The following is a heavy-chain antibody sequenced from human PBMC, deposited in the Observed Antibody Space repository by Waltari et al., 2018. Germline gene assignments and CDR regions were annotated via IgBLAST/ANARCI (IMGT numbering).Heavy chain of an antibody. V-gene: IGHV3-48*01. J-gene: IGHJ5*01. CDR1: GFSLTNYT. D-gene: IGHD3-9*01. CDR2: IREPSRTT. Sequence: GGSLRPTSEASGFSLTNYTMNWIRQAPGKGLGWVSYIREPSRTTFDADSVRGRFIISRNNAKNSLCLQIVSLRGEDTAVYYCAVARGNYDVLTGFPVDSSGQGTLVTVSS. CDR3: AVARGNYDVLTGFPVDS.